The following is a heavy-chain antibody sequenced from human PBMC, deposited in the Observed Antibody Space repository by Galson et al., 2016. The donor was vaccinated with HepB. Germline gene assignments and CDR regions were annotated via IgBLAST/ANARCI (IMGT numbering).Heavy chain of an antibody. J-gene: IGHJ3*02. CDR1: GFTLSISS. Sequence: SLRLSCAASGFTLSISSMNWVRQAPGKGLEWVSSISTRSSYIYYADSVKGRFTISRDNAKNSLYLQMNSLRAEDTAVYYCARTLPRAGAFDIWGQGTMVTVSS. CDR2: ISTRSSYI. V-gene: IGHV3-21*01. CDR3: ARTLPRAGAFDI.